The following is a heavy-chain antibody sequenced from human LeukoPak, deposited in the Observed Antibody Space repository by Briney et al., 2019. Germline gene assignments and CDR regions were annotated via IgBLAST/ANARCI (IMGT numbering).Heavy chain of an antibody. J-gene: IGHJ4*02. CDR2: IRYDGHTE. CDR3: AKDYGDYGVYSTRDY. D-gene: IGHD4-17*01. Sequence: PWGSLSLSCEASAFNFNNYGMHWVRQAPGKGLEWVAFIRYDGHTECYADSVKGRFNISRDNSKDALDLQLNSLRPEDTAVYYCAKDYGDYGVYSTRDYWGEGTLVSLSS. V-gene: IGHV3-30*02. CDR1: AFNFNNYG.